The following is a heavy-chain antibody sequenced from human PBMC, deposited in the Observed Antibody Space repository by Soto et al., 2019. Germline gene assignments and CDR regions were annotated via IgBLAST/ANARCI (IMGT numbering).Heavy chain of an antibody. CDR2: IYYSGST. J-gene: IGHJ4*02. CDR1: GGSISSSSYY. V-gene: IGHV4-39*01. Sequence: SETLSLTCTVSGGSISSSSYYWGWIRQPPGKGLEWIGSIYYSGSTYYNPSLKSRVTISVDTSKNQFSLKLSSVTAADTAVYYGPRSIQYYYGSGSYHSGVDFWGQRTLVTVSS. CDR3: PRSIQYYYGSGSYHSGVDF. D-gene: IGHD3-10*01.